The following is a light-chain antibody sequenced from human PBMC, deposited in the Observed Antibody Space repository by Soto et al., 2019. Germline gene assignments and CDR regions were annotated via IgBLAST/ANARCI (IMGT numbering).Light chain of an antibody. V-gene: IGLV2-14*01. CDR2: EVS. CDR1: SSDVGGYNY. CDR3: SSYTSSSTVV. J-gene: IGLJ2*01. Sequence: QSALTQPASVSGSPGQSITISCTGTSSDVGGYNYVSWYQHHPGKAPKLMIYEVSNRPSGVSNRFSGSKSGNTASLTISGLQDEDEADYYCSSYTSSSTVVFGGGTKVTVL.